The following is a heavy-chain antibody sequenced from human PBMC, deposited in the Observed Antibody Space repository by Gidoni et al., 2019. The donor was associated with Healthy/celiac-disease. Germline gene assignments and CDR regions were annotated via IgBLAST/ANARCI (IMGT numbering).Heavy chain of an antibody. CDR1: GGSFSGYY. CDR3: ARGGTDSSSWYHNYYYYYGMDV. D-gene: IGHD6-13*01. Sequence: QVQLQQWGAGLLKPSETLSLTCAVYGGSFSGYYWSWIRQPPGKGLEWIGEINHSVSTNYNPSLKSRVTISVDTSKNQFSLKLSSVTAADTAVYYCARGGTDSSSWYHNYYYYYGMDVWGKGTTVTVSS. J-gene: IGHJ6*04. CDR2: INHSVST. V-gene: IGHV4-34*01.